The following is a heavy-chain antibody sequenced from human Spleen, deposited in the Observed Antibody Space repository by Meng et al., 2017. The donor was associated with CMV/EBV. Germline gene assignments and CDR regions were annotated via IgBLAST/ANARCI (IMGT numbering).Heavy chain of an antibody. CDR2: IIPISGTT. CDR3: ASGNCSSTACYTYYFGF. V-gene: IGHV1-69*05. CDR1: GGTFSNFA. J-gene: IGHJ4*02. D-gene: IGHD2-2*02. Sequence: SVKVSCKASGGTFSNFAISWVRQAPGHGFEWMGGIIPISGTTNYAQKFQGRVTIITDGSTGTVFMELSSLRSEDTAIYYCASGNCSSTACYTYYFGFWGQGTLVTVSS.